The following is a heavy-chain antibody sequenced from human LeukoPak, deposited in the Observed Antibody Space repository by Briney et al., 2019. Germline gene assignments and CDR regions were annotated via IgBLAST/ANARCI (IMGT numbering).Heavy chain of an antibody. J-gene: IGHJ2*01. V-gene: IGHV3-23*01. CDR2: ISGSGGTT. CDR3: AKELLYNFLTGYFDL. Sequence: GGSLGLSCAASGFTFSSYAMSWVRQAPGKGLQWVSAISGSGGTTYSADSVKGRFTISRDNSNNTLYLQMNSLRAGDTAVYYCAKELLYNFLTGYFDLWGRGTLVTVSS. CDR1: GFTFSSYA. D-gene: IGHD3-10*01.